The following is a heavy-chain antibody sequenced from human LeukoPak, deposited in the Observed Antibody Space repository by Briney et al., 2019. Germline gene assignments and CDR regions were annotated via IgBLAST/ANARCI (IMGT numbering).Heavy chain of an antibody. CDR2: INHSGST. CDR3: AGSALRLLEWLFQGVFFDY. J-gene: IGHJ4*02. Sequence: SETLSLTCAVYGGSFSGYYWSWIRQPPGKGLEWIGEINHSGSTNYNPSLKSRVTISVDTSKNQFSLKLSSVTAADTAVYYCAGSALRLLEWLFQGVFFDYWGQGTLVTVSS. CDR1: GGSFSGYY. D-gene: IGHD3-3*01. V-gene: IGHV4-34*01.